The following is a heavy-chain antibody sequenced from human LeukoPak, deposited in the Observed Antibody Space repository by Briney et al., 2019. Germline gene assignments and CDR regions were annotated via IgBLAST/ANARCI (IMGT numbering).Heavy chain of an antibody. CDR1: RASISIYS. CDR3: AKSNRYCDTASCYEAFDI. J-gene: IGHJ3*02. D-gene: IGHD2-2*01. V-gene: IGHV4-59*03. CDR2: IYYSGSP. Sequence: SETLSLTCTVSRASISIYSWSWIRQPPGQGLEWLGYIYYSGSPNYNPSLKNRVTMSVDTSRNQFSQRVNSVTAADTAVYYCAKSNRYCDTASCYEAFDIWGQGTMVTVSS.